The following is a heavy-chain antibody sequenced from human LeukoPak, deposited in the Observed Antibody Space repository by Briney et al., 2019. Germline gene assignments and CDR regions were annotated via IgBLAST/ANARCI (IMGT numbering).Heavy chain of an antibody. CDR3: ARAYYDSSGYYYSADFDY. CDR2: IYYSGST. D-gene: IGHD3-22*01. CDR1: GGSISSSSYY. Sequence: SETLSLTCTVSGGSISSSSYYWGWIRQPPGKGLEWIGSIYYSGSTYYNPSLKSRVTISVDTSKNQFSLKLSSVTAADTAVYYCARAYYDSSGYYYSADFDYWGQGTLVTVSS. V-gene: IGHV4-39*07. J-gene: IGHJ4*02.